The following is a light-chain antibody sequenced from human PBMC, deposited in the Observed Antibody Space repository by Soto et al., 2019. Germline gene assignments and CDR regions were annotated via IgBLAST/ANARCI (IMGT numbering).Light chain of an antibody. V-gene: IGKV1-5*03. Sequence: DIQMTQSPSALSALGGDRVTITCRASESISTWLAWYQQKPGKAPKLLIYQASSLESGVPSRFSGSGSGTEFTLTINSLQPDDFATYYCQQYSTYPQTFGQGTKVEVK. J-gene: IGKJ1*01. CDR3: QQYSTYPQT. CDR2: QAS. CDR1: ESISTW.